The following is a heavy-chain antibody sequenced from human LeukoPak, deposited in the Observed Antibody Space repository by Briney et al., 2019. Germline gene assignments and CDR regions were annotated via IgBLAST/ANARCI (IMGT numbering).Heavy chain of an antibody. V-gene: IGHV3-7*01. J-gene: IGHJ4*02. CDR2: INKDGSEG. D-gene: IGHD2/OR15-2a*01. CDR3: TKLEYYSIIEGDY. CDR1: GFSFTNGR. Sequence: RGSLRLSCAASGFSFTNGRMSWIRQAPGKGLEWVAGINKDGSEGYYVNSVKGRFTISRDNARDSLYLQIHSLSAEVTAVYYCTKLEYYSIIEGDYWGQGALITVSS.